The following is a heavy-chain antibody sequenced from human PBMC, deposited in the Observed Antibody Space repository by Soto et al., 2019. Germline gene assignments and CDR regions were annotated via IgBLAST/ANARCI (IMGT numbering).Heavy chain of an antibody. D-gene: IGHD1-26*01. J-gene: IGHJ4*02. CDR3: AKWGGAGSDY. Sequence: ASVKVSCKAYDFSFTSHGISWVRQAPGQGLERMGWISLYNGNTNYAQQFQGRVTMTTDTSTSTAYMELRSLRAEDTAVYYCAKWGGAGSDYWGQGTLVTVSS. CDR1: DFSFTSHG. CDR2: ISLYNGNT. V-gene: IGHV1-18*04.